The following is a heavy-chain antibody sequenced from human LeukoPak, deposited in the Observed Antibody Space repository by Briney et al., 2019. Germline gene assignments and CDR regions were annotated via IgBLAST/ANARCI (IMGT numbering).Heavy chain of an antibody. V-gene: IGHV1-8*01. CDR1: GYTFTSYD. CDR2: MNPNSGNT. J-gene: IGHJ6*02. Sequence: ASVKVFCKASGYTFTSYDINWVRQATGQGLEWMGWMNPNSGNTGYAQKFQGRVTMTRNTSISTAYMELSSLRSEDTAVYYCARAPSSYSSSWYSYYYYGMDVWGQGTTVTVSS. CDR3: ARAPSSYSSSWYSYYYYGMDV. D-gene: IGHD6-13*01.